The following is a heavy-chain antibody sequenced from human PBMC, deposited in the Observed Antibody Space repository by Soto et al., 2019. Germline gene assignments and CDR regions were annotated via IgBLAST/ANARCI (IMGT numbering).Heavy chain of an antibody. J-gene: IGHJ6*03. Sequence: EVQLLESGGGLVKPGGSLRLSCAASGFTFSSYTMNWVRQAPGKGLEWVSFITTGSDYIFYADSVRGRFTVSRDNAQNSVYLEMHRLRAEDTAVYYCERGDGDSDYKYYYMDVWGKGTKVTVSS. D-gene: IGHD4-17*01. CDR2: ITTGSDYI. CDR1: GFTFSSYT. CDR3: ERGDGDSDYKYYYMDV. V-gene: IGHV3-21*01.